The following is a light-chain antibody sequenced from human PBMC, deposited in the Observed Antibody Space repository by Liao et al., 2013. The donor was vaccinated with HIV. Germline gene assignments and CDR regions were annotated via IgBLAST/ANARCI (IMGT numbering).Light chain of an antibody. V-gene: IGLV3-21*01. CDR1: NIGSKS. J-gene: IGLJ2*01. CDR3: QAWDTNTAI. CDR2: SDS. Sequence: SYVLTQPPSVSVAPGKTARITCEGNNIGSKSVHWYQQQPGRAPVLVIYSDSDRPSGIPERFSGSNSGNTATLTISETQATDEADYYCQAWDTNTAIFGGGTKLTVL.